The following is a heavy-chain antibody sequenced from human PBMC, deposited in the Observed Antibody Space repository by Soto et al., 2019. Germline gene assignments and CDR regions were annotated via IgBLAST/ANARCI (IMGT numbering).Heavy chain of an antibody. V-gene: IGHV4-31*03. Sequence: SETRCLTCTVSGGSISSGGYYWSWIRQHPGKGLEWIGDIYYSGSTYYNPSLKSRVTISVDTSKNQFSLKLSSVTAADTAVYYCESRYRGNFDYRGQGTPVTVSS. CDR3: ESRYRGNFDY. CDR2: IYYSGST. D-gene: IGHD2-15*01. CDR1: GGSISSGGYY. J-gene: IGHJ4*02.